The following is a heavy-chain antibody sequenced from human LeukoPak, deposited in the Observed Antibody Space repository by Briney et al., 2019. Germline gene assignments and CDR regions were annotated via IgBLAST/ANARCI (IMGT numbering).Heavy chain of an antibody. D-gene: IGHD1-26*01. J-gene: IGHJ4*02. CDR2: INHSGSS. V-gene: IGHV4-34*01. CDR1: GGSFSGYY. Sequence: SETLSLTCAVYGGSFSGYYWSWIRQPPGKGLEWIGEINHSGSSNYNPSLKSRVTISVDTSKNQFSLKLSSVTAADTAAYYCASSVSYSTIDYWGQGTLVTVSS. CDR3: ASSVSYSTIDY.